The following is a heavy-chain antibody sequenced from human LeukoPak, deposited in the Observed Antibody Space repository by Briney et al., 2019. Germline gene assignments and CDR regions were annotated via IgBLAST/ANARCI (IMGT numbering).Heavy chain of an antibody. Sequence: PSQTLSLTCTVSGGSISSGDYYWSWIRQPPGKGLEWIGYIYYSGSTYYNPSLKSRVTISVDTSKNQFSLKLSSATAADTAVYYCARIYERPDNWFDPWGQGTLVTVSS. V-gene: IGHV4-30-4*08. CDR2: IYYSGST. D-gene: IGHD3-16*01. CDR3: ARIYERPDNWFDP. CDR1: GGSISSGDYY. J-gene: IGHJ5*02.